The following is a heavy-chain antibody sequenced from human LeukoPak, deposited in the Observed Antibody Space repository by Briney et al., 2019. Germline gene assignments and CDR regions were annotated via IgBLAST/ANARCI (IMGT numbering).Heavy chain of an antibody. CDR1: GFTFSSYG. J-gene: IGHJ6*02. V-gene: IGHV3-33*08. Sequence: GGSLRLSCAASGFTFSSYGMHWVRQAPGKGLEWVAVIWYDGSNKYYADSVKGRFTISRDNSKNTLYLQMNSLRAEDTAVYYCARARFLEWLLYGYGMDVWGQGTTVTVSS. D-gene: IGHD3-3*01. CDR2: IWYDGSNK. CDR3: ARARFLEWLLYGYGMDV.